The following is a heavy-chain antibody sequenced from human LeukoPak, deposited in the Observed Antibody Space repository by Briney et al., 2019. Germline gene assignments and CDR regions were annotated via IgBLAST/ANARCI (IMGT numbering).Heavy chain of an antibody. CDR1: GGSISSYY. CDR3: ARGPPPDFDC. V-gene: IGHV4-4*07. CDR2: IYTSGRS. Sequence: SETLSLTCTVSGGSISSYYWTWIRQPAGKGLEWIGRIYTSGRSNYNPSLKSRVTISVDTSKNQFSLNLRSVTAADTAVYYCARGPPPDFDCWGQGTLVTVSS. J-gene: IGHJ4*02.